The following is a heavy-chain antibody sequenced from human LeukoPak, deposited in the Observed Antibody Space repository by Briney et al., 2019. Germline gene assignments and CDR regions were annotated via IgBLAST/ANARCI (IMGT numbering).Heavy chain of an antibody. V-gene: IGHV4-34*01. J-gene: IGHJ4*02. CDR2: FSHSGFP. CDR1: GGSFSGYS. Sequence: SETLSLTCAIYGGSFSGYSWTWIRQPPGKGLEWIGEFSHSGFPVYNPSLGGRVTISIDASKNQFSLKLNSATAADTAVYYCARARSGKWGFDYWGQGTLVTVSS. CDR3: ARARSGKWGFDY. D-gene: IGHD1-26*01.